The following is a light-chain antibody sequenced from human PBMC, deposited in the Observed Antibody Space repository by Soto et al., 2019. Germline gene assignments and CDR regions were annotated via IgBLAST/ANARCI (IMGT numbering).Light chain of an antibody. CDR2: GAS. Sequence: EMVVTQSPGTLSLSPGERATLSCRASQSDTNAYLTWYQQKPGQAPRLLIYGASTRATGIPDRFSGSGSGTDFTLTISRLEPEDFAVYYCQLYGNSPPGATFGPGTKVDI. J-gene: IGKJ3*01. CDR3: QLYGNSPPGAT. CDR1: QSDTNAY. V-gene: IGKV3-20*01.